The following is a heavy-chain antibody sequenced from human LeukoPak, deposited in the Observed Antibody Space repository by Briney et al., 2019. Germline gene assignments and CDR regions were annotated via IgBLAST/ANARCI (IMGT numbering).Heavy chain of an antibody. CDR3: ARRPLYSNYVWFDP. V-gene: IGHV3-30*02. J-gene: IGHJ5*02. Sequence: GGSLRLSCAASGFTFSSYGMHWVRQAPGKGLEWVAFIRYDGSNKYYADSVKGRFTISRDNSKNTLYLQMNSLRAEDTAVYYCARRPLYSNYVWFDPWGQGTLVTVSS. D-gene: IGHD4-11*01. CDR2: IRYDGSNK. CDR1: GFTFSSYG.